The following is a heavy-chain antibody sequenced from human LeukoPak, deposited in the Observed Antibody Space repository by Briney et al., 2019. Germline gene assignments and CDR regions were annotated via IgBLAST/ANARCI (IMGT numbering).Heavy chain of an antibody. V-gene: IGHV4-34*01. CDR1: GGSFSGYY. J-gene: IGHJ4*02. CDR2: INHSGST. CDR3: ARHVSRNDCSGGSCPIDY. Sequence: SETLSLTCAVYGGSFSGYYWSWIRQPPGKGLEWIGEINHSGSTNYNPSLKSRVTISVDTSKNQFSLKLSSVTAADTAVYYCARHVSRNDCSGGSCPIDYWGQGTLVTVSS. D-gene: IGHD2-15*01.